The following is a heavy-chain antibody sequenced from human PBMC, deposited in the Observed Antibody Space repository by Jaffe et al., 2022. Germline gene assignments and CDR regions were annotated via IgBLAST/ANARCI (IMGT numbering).Heavy chain of an antibody. J-gene: IGHJ4*02. CDR3: TRALAAAGTRGDY. V-gene: IGHV3-49*04. D-gene: IGHD6-13*01. CDR2: IRSKAYGGTT. Sequence: EVQLVESGGGLVQPGRSLRLSCTASGFTFGDYAMSWVRQAPGKGLEWVGFIRSKAYGGTTEYAASVKGRFTISRDDSKSIAYLQMNSLKTEDTAVYYCTRALAAAGTRGDYWGQGTLVTVSS. CDR1: GFTFGDYA.